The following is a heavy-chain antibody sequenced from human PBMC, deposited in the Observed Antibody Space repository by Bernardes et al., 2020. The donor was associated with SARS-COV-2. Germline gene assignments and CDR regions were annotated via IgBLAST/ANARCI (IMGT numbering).Heavy chain of an antibody. CDR3: TRDSGPTDVRAFEI. V-gene: IGHV4-39*02. CDR2: IFYDGIT. D-gene: IGHD3-10*01. Sequence: LSLTCAVSGDSISSTSYYWGWIRQPPGKGLEWIGNIFYDGITYYNPSLKSRVTISVDTSKNQFSLKLSSVTAADTAVYYCTRDSGPTDVRAFEIWGRGTLVTVSS. CDR1: GDSISSTSYY. J-gene: IGHJ3*02.